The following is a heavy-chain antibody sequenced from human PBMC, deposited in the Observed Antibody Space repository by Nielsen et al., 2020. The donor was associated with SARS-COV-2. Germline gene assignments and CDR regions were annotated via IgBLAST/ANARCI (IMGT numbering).Heavy chain of an antibody. V-gene: IGHV3-43*01. D-gene: IGHD6-6*01. CDR2: ISGDGGTT. CDR1: GFTFHDYT. J-gene: IGHJ4*02. Sequence: GESLKISCAASGFTFHDYTMHWVRQAPGKGLEWVSLISGDGGTTYYADSVKDRFTISRDNSKDSLYLQMNSLRSEDTALYYCAKDKRTMKQFVGEFDYWGQGTLVTVSS. CDR3: AKDKRTMKQFVGEFDY.